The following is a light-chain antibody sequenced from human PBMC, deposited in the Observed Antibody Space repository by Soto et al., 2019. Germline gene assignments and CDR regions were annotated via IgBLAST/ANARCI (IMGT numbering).Light chain of an antibody. V-gene: IGKV3-20*01. CDR3: QQYNNWPFS. J-gene: IGKJ5*01. Sequence: EIVLTQSPVTLSFSPGEGATLSCRSSQSVSSSYLAWYQQKPGQAPRLLIYGASSRVTGIPDRFSGSGSGTDFTLTISGLQSEDSAVYFCQQYNNWPFSFGQGTRLEIK. CDR1: QSVSSSY. CDR2: GAS.